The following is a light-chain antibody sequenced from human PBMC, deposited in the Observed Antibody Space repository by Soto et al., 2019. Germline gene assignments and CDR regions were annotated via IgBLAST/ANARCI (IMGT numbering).Light chain of an antibody. CDR1: SSDVGGYNY. CDR2: DVS. V-gene: IGLV2-14*01. CDR3: SSYTSSSPYVV. J-gene: IGLJ2*01. Sequence: QSALTQPASVSGSPGQSITISCTGTSSDVGGYNYVSWYQQHPGKAPKLMIYDVSNRPSGVSNRFSGSKSGNTASLTISGLQAEDDADYYCSSYTSSSPYVVFGGGTQLIVL.